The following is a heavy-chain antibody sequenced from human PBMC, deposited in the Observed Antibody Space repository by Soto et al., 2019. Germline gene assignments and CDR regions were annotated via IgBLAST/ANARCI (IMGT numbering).Heavy chain of an antibody. J-gene: IGHJ6*02. D-gene: IGHD2-2*01. CDR1: GDSVSSNSAA. CDR3: ARGLVVVPAAMGYYYYGMDV. V-gene: IGHV6-1*01. CDR2: TYYRSKWYN. Sequence: PSQTLSLTCAISGDSVSSNSAAWNWIRQSPSRGLEWLGRTYYRSKWYNDYAVSVKSRITINPDTSKNQFSLQLNSVTPEDTAVYYCARGLVVVPAAMGYYYYGMDVWGQGTTVTVSS.